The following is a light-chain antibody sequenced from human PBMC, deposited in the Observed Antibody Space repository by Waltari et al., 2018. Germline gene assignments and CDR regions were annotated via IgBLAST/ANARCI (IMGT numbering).Light chain of an antibody. CDR1: SSDVGAYKY. V-gene: IGLV2-8*01. J-gene: IGLJ2*01. CDR2: EVS. CDR3: ASRGASKV. Sequence: QSALTQPPSASGSPGQSVTISCTGTSSDVGAYKYVSWYQQHPGKAPKLLLYEVSKRASGVPDRFSGSKSGNTASLTVSGLQAEDEADYYWASRGASKVFGGGTKLTVL.